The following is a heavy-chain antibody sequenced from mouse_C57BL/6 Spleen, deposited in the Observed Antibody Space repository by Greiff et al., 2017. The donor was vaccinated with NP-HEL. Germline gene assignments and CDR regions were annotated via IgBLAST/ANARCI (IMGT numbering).Heavy chain of an antibody. D-gene: IGHD1-1*01. V-gene: IGHV1-52*01. CDR2: IDPSDSET. Sequence: QVQLQQPGAELVRPGSSVKLSCKASGYTFTSYWMHWVKQRPIQGLEWIGNIDPSDSETHYNQKFKDKATLTVDKSSSTAYIQLSSLTSEDSAVYYCARWDYYGSSPFDYWGQGTTLTVSS. CDR1: GYTFTSYW. CDR3: ARWDYYGSSPFDY. J-gene: IGHJ2*01.